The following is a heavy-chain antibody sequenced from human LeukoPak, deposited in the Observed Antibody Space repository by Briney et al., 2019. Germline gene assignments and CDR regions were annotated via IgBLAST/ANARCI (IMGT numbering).Heavy chain of an antibody. CDR3: ARGPGGSGSYRGSYYFDY. CDR1: GYTFTGYY. D-gene: IGHD3-10*01. J-gene: IGHJ4*02. V-gene: IGHV1-8*03. Sequence: ASVKVSCKASGYTFTGYYMRWVRQAPGQGLEWMGWMNPNSGNTGYAQKFQGRVTITRNTSISTAYMELSSLRSEDTAVYYCARGPGGSGSYRGSYYFDYWGQGTLVTVSS. CDR2: MNPNSGNT.